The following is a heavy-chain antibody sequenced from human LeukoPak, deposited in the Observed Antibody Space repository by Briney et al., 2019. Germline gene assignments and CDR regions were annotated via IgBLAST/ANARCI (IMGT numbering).Heavy chain of an antibody. J-gene: IGHJ4*02. CDR1: GFTFSSYG. Sequence: GGSLRLSCAASGFTFSSYGMHCIRQGPGKGLEWVAVIWYDGSNKYYADSVKGRFTISRDNSKNTLYLQMSSLRAEDTAVYYCARESLVLTGDYWGQGTLVTVSS. V-gene: IGHV3-33*01. CDR3: ARESLVLTGDY. CDR2: IWYDGSNK. D-gene: IGHD6-13*01.